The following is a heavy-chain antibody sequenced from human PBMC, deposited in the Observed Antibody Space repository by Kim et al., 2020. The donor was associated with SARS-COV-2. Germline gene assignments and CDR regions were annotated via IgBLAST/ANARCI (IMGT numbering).Heavy chain of an antibody. J-gene: IGHJ4*02. D-gene: IGHD3-22*01. CDR2: ISGSGGST. CDR3: AKSLTYYYDSSGSPIGY. CDR1: GFTFSSYA. Sequence: GGSLRLSCAASGFTFSSYAMSWVRQAPGKGLEWVSAISGSGGSTYYADSVKGRFTISRDNSKNTLYLQMNSLRAEDTAVYYCAKSLTYYYDSSGSPIGYWGQGTLVTVSS. V-gene: IGHV3-23*01.